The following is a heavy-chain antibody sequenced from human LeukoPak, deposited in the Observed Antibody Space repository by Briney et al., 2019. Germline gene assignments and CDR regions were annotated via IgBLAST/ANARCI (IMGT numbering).Heavy chain of an antibody. J-gene: IGHJ4*02. CDR2: IWYDGSNK. D-gene: IGHD1-1*01. CDR3: AREGQQGYYFDY. V-gene: IGHV3-33*08. Sequence: GGSLRLSCAASGFTFAGYAMSWVRQAPGKGLEWVAVIWYDGSNKYYADSVKGRFTISRDNSKNTLYLRMNSLRAEDTAVYYCAREGQQGYYFDYWGQGTLVTVSS. CDR1: GFTFAGYA.